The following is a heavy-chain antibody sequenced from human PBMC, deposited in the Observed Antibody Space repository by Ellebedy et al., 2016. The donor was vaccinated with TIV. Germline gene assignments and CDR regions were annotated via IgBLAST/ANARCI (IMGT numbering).Heavy chain of an antibody. CDR1: GYTFTSYG. D-gene: IGHD2-2*01. Sequence: ASVKVSCXASGYTFTSYGISWVRQAPGQGLEWMGWISAYNGNTNYAQKLQGRVTMTTDTSTSTAYMELRSLRSDDTAVYYCARDPSLFVVVPAGRVDYWGQGTLVTVSS. V-gene: IGHV1-18*01. J-gene: IGHJ4*02. CDR2: ISAYNGNT. CDR3: ARDPSLFVVVPAGRVDY.